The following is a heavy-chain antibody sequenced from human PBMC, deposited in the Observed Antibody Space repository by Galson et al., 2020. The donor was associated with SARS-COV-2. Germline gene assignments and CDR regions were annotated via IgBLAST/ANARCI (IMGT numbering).Heavy chain of an antibody. CDR3: ARGTVVVADNYYFYGMDV. D-gene: IGHD2-15*01. V-gene: IGHV4-59*01. CDR1: GGSIGSYY. Sequence: SETLSLTCTVSGGSIGSYYWTWIRQPPGKGLEWLGYVYSGGTTNYNPSLTGRIVISVDKSKNQLSLKLSSVTAADTALYYCARGTVVVADNYYFYGMDVWGQGTTVTVSS. CDR2: VYSGGTT. J-gene: IGHJ6*02.